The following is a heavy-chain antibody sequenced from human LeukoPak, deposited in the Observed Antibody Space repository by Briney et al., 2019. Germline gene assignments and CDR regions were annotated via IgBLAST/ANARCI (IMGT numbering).Heavy chain of an antibody. CDR2: IHTSGRT. D-gene: IGHD3-22*01. V-gene: IGHV4-61*02. J-gene: IGHJ4*02. Sequence: SETLALTCSVSGGSISRGSYYWSWIRQPAGKGPEGIGRIHTSGRTNYNPPLKSRVTISVDTSKNQFPLTLSSVTAADTAVYYCARGVTYYYDSSGYLYWGQGTLVSVSS. CDR1: GGSISRGSYY. CDR3: ARGVTYYYDSSGYLY.